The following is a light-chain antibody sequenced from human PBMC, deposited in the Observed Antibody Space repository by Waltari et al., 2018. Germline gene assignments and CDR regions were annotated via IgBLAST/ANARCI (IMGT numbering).Light chain of an antibody. Sequence: VLTQSPGTLSLSPGERATLSCRASQSISKYFVWYQQIPGHAPRLLIYAASTRATGIPDRFSGSGFGTDFTLTISRLEPEDFAMYYCQNHERLPATFGQGTKVEIK. V-gene: IGKV3-20*01. CDR3: QNHERLPAT. CDR2: AAS. J-gene: IGKJ1*01. CDR1: QSISKY.